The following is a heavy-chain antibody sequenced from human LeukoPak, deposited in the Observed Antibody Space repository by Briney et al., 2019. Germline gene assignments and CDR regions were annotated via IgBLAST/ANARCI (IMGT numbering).Heavy chain of an antibody. CDR3: ATNLYCGGGSCYTSAFGMDV. CDR1: GFTFSSYA. Sequence: GGSLRLSCAASGFTFSSYAMSWVRQAPGKGLEWVSSISGSGNRTYYADSVKGRFTISRDNSKNTLFLQMNSLRAEDTAVYYCATNLYCGGGSCYTSAFGMDVWGQGTTVPVSS. V-gene: IGHV3-23*01. J-gene: IGHJ6*02. CDR2: ISGSGNRT. D-gene: IGHD2-15*01.